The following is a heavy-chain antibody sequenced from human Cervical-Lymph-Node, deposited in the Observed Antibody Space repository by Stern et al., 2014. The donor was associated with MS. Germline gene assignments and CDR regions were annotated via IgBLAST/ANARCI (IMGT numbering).Heavy chain of an antibody. D-gene: IGHD6-13*01. CDR3: ARENNGAAAGPSVHYYYGMDV. Sequence: QVQLQESGPGLVKPSETLSLTCTVSGGSVSSGSYYWSWIRQPPGKGLEWIGHIYYSRSTNYKPALQRRVTISVDTSKTQFSLKLSSVTAADTAVYYCARENNGAAAGPSVHYYYGMDVWGQGTTVTVSS. CDR2: IYYSRST. V-gene: IGHV4-61*01. J-gene: IGHJ6*02. CDR1: GGSVSSGSYY.